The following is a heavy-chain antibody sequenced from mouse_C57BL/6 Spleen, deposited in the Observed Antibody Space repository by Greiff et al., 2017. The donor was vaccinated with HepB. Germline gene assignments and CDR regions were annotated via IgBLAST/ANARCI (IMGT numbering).Heavy chain of an antibody. D-gene: IGHD1-1*01. CDR3: ARDQSSYGYFDV. Sequence: EVQVVESGGGLVKPGGSLKLSCAASGFTFSSYAMSWVRQTPEKRLEWVATISDGGSYTYYPDNVKGRFTISRDNAKNNLYLQMSHLKSEDTAMYYCARDQSSYGYFDVWGTGTTVTVSS. CDR2: ISDGGSYT. J-gene: IGHJ1*03. V-gene: IGHV5-4*01. CDR1: GFTFSSYA.